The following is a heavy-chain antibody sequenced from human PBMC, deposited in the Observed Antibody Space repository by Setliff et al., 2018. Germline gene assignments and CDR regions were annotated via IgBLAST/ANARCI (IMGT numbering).Heavy chain of an antibody. Sequence: PGGSLRLSCAASGFTFSSNNMHWVRQAPGKGLEWVSCISGSSSYIYYADSVKGRFTISRDNAKNSLYLQMNSLRAEDTAVYYCARAPSSSSASWFDPGGQGTLVTVSS. J-gene: IGHJ5*02. CDR1: GFTFSSNN. CDR2: ISGSSSYI. CDR3: ARAPSSSSASWFDP. D-gene: IGHD6-6*01. V-gene: IGHV3-21*01.